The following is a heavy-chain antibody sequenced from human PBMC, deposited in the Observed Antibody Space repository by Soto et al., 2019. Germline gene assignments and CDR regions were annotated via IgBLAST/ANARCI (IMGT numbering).Heavy chain of an antibody. Sequence: GGSLRLSCAACGFIFKMYWIHWVRQSPGKGLVWISRIYNDGTYSDYADSVRGRFTISRENVNDTLYLQMNNLRAEDSGLYYCTRGPRPISNGTGAYWGQGTQVTVSS. CDR2: IYNDGTYS. CDR1: GFIFKMYW. V-gene: IGHV3-74*01. J-gene: IGHJ4*02. D-gene: IGHD3-10*01. CDR3: TRGPRPISNGTGAY.